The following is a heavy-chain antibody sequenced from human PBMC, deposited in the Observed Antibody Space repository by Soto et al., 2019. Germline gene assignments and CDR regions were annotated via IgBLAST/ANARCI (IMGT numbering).Heavy chain of an antibody. CDR1: GGSITSYY. Sequence: VQLQESGPGLVKPSETLSLTCAVSGGSITSYYWSWIRQAPGKGLEWIGYIYHSGSTDYDPSLTRCVTMSPDTSKKQLSLKLTSVTDADTAVYYCAAAPRYWGQGNLGTVSS. J-gene: IGHJ4*02. D-gene: IGHD6-13*01. CDR3: AAAPRY. CDR2: IYHSGST. V-gene: IGHV4-59*01.